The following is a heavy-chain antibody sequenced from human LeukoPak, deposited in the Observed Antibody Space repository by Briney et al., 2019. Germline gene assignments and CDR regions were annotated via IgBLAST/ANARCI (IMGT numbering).Heavy chain of an antibody. V-gene: IGHV3-7*03. CDR1: AFIFSGHW. Sequence: GGSLRLSCEGSAFIFSGHWMSWVRQAPGKGLEWVANIKQDGGEKYYVDSVKGRFTISRDNAKNSLYLQMNSLRVEDTAVYYCARDGRPLDYWGQGTLVTVSS. CDR3: ARDGRPLDY. J-gene: IGHJ4*02. CDR2: IKQDGGEK.